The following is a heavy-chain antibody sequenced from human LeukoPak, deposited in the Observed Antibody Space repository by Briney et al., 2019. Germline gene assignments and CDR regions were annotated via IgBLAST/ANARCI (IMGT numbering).Heavy chain of an antibody. J-gene: IGHJ6*02. CDR3: ARDRYASRSYVMDV. D-gene: IGHD2-2*01. CDR1: GFTFRRYA. V-gene: IGHV3-30*04. Sequence: GGSLRLSCELSGFTFRRYAMHWVRQAPGKGLEWLAVVSYDGGNEYYADSVEGRFTISRGKSRNTAFLQMDSLRHEDTGVYFCARDRYASRSYVMDVWGQGTTVVVSS. CDR2: VSYDGGNE.